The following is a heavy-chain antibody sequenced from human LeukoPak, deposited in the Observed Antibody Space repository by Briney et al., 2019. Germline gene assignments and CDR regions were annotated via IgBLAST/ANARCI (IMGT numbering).Heavy chain of an antibody. CDR3: ARDHWGFLEKYYFDY. CDR2: INPNSGGT. CDR1: GYTFTGYY. Sequence: WASVTVSCKASGYTFTGYYMHWVQQAPGQGLEWMGWINPNSGGTNYAQKFQGRVTMTRDTSISTAYMELSRLRSDDTAVYYCARDHWGFLEKYYFDYWGQGTLVTVSS. J-gene: IGHJ4*02. V-gene: IGHV1-2*02. D-gene: IGHD3-3*01.